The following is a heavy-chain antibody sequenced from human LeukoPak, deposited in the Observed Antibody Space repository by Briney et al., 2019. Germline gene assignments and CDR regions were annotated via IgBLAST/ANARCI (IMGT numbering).Heavy chain of an antibody. CDR3: ARAGYSSGWYLHDY. CDR1: GGSISSYY. V-gene: IGHV4-59*01. J-gene: IGHJ4*02. Sequence: SETLPLTCTVSGGSISSYYWSWIRQPPGKGLEWIGYIYYSGSTNYNPSLKSRVTISVDTSKNQFSLKLSSVTAADTAVYYCARAGYSSGWYLHDYWGQGTLVTVSS. D-gene: IGHD6-19*01. CDR2: IYYSGST.